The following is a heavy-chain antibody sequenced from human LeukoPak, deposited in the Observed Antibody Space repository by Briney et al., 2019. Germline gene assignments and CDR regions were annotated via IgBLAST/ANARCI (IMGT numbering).Heavy chain of an antibody. CDR1: GGSLSGSY. D-gene: IGHD4-17*01. CDR2: MYNSGST. V-gene: IGHV4-59*01. CDR3: ARGIESYGDYGY. J-gene: IGHJ4*02. Sequence: PSETLSLTCTVSGGSLSGSYWSWVRQPPGKGLEWIAYMYNSGSTNYNPSLKSRVTISIDTSKNQFSLKLSSLTAADTAIYYCARGIESYGDYGYWGQGILVTVSS.